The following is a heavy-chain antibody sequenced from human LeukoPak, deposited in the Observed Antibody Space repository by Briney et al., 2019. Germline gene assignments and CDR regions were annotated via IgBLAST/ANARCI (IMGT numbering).Heavy chain of an antibody. J-gene: IGHJ4*02. CDR2: IGGSGART. V-gene: IGHV3-23*01. D-gene: IGHD6-19*01. CDR3: AKDLVSGDWYWRGFDS. CDR1: GFTVNSYV. Sequence: GGSLRLSCAASGFTVNSYVMSWVRQAPGKGLEWFSAIGGSGARTYYADSVRGRFTISRDNSKNTVYLQLNSLRGEDTAVYYCAKDLVSGDWYWRGFDSWGQGTLVTVSS.